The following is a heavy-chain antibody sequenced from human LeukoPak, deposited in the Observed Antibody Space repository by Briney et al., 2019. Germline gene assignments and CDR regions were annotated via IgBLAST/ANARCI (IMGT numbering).Heavy chain of an antibody. CDR3: AKPGDYSSSWYGFFDY. CDR2: ISGSGGST. V-gene: IGHV3-23*01. CDR1: GFTFSSYA. J-gene: IGHJ4*01. D-gene: IGHD6-13*01. Sequence: GGSLRLSCAASGFTFSSYAMSWVRQAPGKGLEWVSAISGSGGSTYYADSVKGRFTISRDNSKNTLYLQMNSLRAEDTAVYYCAKPGDYSSSWYGFFDYWGQEPWSPSPQ.